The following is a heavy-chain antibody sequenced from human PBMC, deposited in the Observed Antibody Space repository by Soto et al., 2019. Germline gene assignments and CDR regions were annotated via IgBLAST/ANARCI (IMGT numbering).Heavy chain of an antibody. J-gene: IGHJ4*02. CDR1: GFTCSSYW. D-gene: IGHD6-6*01. CDR3: ARGARSSWFY. Sequence: GGSLRLSCAASGFTCSSYWMSWVRQAPGKGLEWVANIKQDGSEKYYVDSVKGRFTISRDNAKNSLYLQMNSLRAEDTAVYYCARGARSSWFYWGQGTLVTVSS. CDR2: IKQDGSEK. V-gene: IGHV3-7*01.